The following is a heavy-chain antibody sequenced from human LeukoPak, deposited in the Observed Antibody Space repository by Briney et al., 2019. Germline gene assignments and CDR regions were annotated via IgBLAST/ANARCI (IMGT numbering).Heavy chain of an antibody. CDR3: ARYSSGWYTGFDP. Sequence: SETLSLTCTLSGGSICSSSYYWGWIRQPPGRGLEWIGSIYYSGSTYYNPSLKSRVSISVDTSKNQFSLRLGSVTAADTAVYYCARYSSGWYTGFDPWGQGTLVIVSS. V-gene: IGHV4-39*01. D-gene: IGHD6-19*01. CDR2: IYYSGST. CDR1: GGSICSSSYY. J-gene: IGHJ5*02.